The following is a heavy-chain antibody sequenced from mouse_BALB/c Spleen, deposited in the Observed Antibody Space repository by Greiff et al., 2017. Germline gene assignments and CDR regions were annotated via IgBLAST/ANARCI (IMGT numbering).Heavy chain of an antibody. Sequence: EVQGVESGGGLVKPGGSLKLSCAASGFTFSSYAMSWVRQTPEKRLEWVATISSGGSYTYYPDSVKGRFTISRDNAKNTLYLQMSSLRSEDTAMYYCARHGEVPAMDYWGQGTSVTVSS. CDR3: ARHGEVPAMDY. J-gene: IGHJ4*01. CDR2: ISSGGSYT. D-gene: IGHD2-14*01. V-gene: IGHV5-9-3*01. CDR1: GFTFSSYA.